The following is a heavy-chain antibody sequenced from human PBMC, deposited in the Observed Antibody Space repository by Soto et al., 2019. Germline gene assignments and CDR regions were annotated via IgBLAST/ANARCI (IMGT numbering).Heavy chain of an antibody. Sequence: SQTLSLTCAISGDSVSSNSAAWNCIRQSPSRGLEWLGRTYYRSKWYNDYAVSVKSRITINPDTSKNQFSLQLNSVTPGDTAVYYCARGQWLVLVNYYYGMDVWGQGTPVTVSS. CDR2: TYYRSKWYN. D-gene: IGHD6-19*01. J-gene: IGHJ6*02. V-gene: IGHV6-1*01. CDR1: GDSVSSNSAA. CDR3: ARGQWLVLVNYYYGMDV.